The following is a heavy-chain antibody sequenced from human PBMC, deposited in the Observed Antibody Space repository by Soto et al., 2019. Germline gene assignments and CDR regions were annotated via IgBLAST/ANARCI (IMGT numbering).Heavy chain of an antibody. CDR3: ASPEGAGDALRDRYFDF. Sequence: EVQLVESGGGLVQPGGSLRLSCVASGFRFSDHFMDWVRQAPGKGLEWVGRVKTGAEDFATQYAESAKGRFTVSRDDSKNSFYLQMNSLKTDDTAVYYCASPEGAGDALRDRYFDFWGRGTLVTVSS. CDR1: GFRFSDHF. D-gene: IGHD2-21*01. V-gene: IGHV3-72*01. CDR2: VKTGAEDFAT. J-gene: IGHJ2*01.